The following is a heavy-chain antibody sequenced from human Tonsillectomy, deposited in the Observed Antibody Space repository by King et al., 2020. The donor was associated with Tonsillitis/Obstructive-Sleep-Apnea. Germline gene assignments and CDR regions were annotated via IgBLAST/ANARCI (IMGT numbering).Heavy chain of an antibody. V-gene: IGHV5-10-1*01. Sequence: VQLVQSGAEVKKPGASLRISWEGSGYSFTNYWINWVRQMPGKGLEWMGRIDPSDSYTNYSPSFQGHVTISADKSISTAYLQWSSLKASDTAMYYCARPYSGSPTAFDIWGQGTMVTVSS. D-gene: IGHD1-26*01. CDR2: IDPSDSYT. CDR3: ARPYSGSPTAFDI. J-gene: IGHJ3*02. CDR1: GYSFTNYW.